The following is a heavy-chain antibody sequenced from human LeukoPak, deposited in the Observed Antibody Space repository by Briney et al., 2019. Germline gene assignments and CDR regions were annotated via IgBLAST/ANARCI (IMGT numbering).Heavy chain of an antibody. V-gene: IGHV1-8*02. J-gene: IGHJ4*02. CDR1: GGTFSSYA. D-gene: IGHD6-19*01. CDR2: MNPNSGNT. Sequence: ASVKVSCKASGGTFSSYAISWVRQATGQGLEWMGWMNPNSGNTGYAQKFQGRVTMTRNTSISTAYMELSSLRSEDTAVYYCARSVAVAGTGFDYWGQGTLVTVSS. CDR3: ARSVAVAGTGFDY.